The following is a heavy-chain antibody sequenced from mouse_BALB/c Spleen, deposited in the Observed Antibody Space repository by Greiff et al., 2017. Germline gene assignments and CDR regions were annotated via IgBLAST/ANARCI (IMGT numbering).Heavy chain of an antibody. CDR3: ARGDYYGSSPYWYFDV. CDR2: INPYYGST. Sequence: EVQLQQTGPELVKPGASVKISCKASGYSFTDYIMLWVKQSHGKSLEWIGNINPYYGSTSYNLKFKGKATLTVDKSSSTAYMQLNSLTSEDSAVYYCARGDYYGSSPYWYFDVWGAGTTVTVSS. D-gene: IGHD1-1*01. V-gene: IGHV1-39*01. CDR1: GYSFTDYI. J-gene: IGHJ1*01.